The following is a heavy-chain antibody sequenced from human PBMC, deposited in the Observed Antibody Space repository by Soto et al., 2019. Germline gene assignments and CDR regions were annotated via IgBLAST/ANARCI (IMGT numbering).Heavy chain of an antibody. D-gene: IGHD3-3*01. V-gene: IGHV3-23*01. CDR1: GFTFSNYA. J-gene: IGHJ4*02. CDR2: ISGSGGGT. CDR3: AKGPLTAIGDTSYKYFDFWSGSRPQRKEVPR. Sequence: QAGGSLRLSCAGSGFTFSNYAMSWVRQAPGKGLEWVSAISGSGGGTYYADSVKGRFTISRDNSKNTLYLQMNSLRAEDTALYYCAKGPLTAIGDTSYKYFDFWSGSRPQRKEVPRWGQGTLVTVSS.